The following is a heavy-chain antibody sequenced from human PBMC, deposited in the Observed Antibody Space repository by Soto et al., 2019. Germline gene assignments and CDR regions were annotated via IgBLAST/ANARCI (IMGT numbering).Heavy chain of an antibody. CDR3: ARDGVDTATGYYYGMDV. CDR2: ISAYNGNT. Sequence: QVQLVQFVAEVKKPGASVKVSCKASGYTFTSYGISWVRQAPGQGLEWMGWISAYNGNTNYAQKLQGRVTMTTDTSTSTAYMELRSLRSDHTAVYYCARDGVDTATGYYYGMDVWGQGTTVTVSS. D-gene: IGHD5-18*01. CDR1: GYTFTSYG. J-gene: IGHJ6*02. V-gene: IGHV1-18*01.